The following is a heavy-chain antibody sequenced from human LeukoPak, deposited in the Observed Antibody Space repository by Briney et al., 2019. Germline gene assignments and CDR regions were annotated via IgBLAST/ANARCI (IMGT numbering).Heavy chain of an antibody. CDR2: INGDGINT. V-gene: IGHV3-74*01. Sequence: GGSLRLSCAASGFTFSNYWMHWVRQAPGKGLVWVSRINGDGINTSYVDSVKGRFTISRDNAKNTLNLQMNSLRAEDTAVYYCAKDPDCTSGVCYTFFDYWGQGTLVTVSS. D-gene: IGHD2-8*01. CDR1: GFTFSNYW. J-gene: IGHJ4*02. CDR3: AKDPDCTSGVCYTFFDY.